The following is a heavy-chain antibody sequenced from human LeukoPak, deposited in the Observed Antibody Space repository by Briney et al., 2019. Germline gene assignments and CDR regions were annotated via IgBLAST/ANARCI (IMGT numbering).Heavy chain of an antibody. Sequence: PGGSLRLSCAASGFTFSSYWMSWVRQAPGKGLEWVANIKQDGSEKYYVDSVKGRFTISRDNAKNSLYLQMNSLRAEDTAVYYCARAHSGSYPHPAGHFDYWGQGTLVTVSS. V-gene: IGHV3-7*01. J-gene: IGHJ4*02. CDR1: GFTFSSYW. CDR2: IKQDGSEK. CDR3: ARAHSGSYPHPAGHFDY. D-gene: IGHD1-26*01.